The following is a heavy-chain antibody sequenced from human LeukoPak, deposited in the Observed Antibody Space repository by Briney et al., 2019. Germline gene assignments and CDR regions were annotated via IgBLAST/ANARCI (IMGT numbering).Heavy chain of an antibody. J-gene: IGHJ3*02. V-gene: IGHV3-7*01. Sequence: PGGSLRLSCAASGFTFSSYWMSWVRQAPGKGLEWVANIKQDGSERYYVDSVKGRFTISRDNAKNSLYLQMNSLRAEDTAVYYCARVSCSSTSCYRAFDIWGQGTMVTVSS. CDR2: IKQDGSER. CDR1: GFTFSSYW. CDR3: ARVSCSSTSCYRAFDI. D-gene: IGHD2-2*01.